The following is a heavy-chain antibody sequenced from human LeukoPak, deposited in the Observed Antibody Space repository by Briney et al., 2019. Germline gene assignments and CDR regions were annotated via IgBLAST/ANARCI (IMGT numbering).Heavy chain of an antibody. CDR3: ASMRDIVVVPAAPNWFDP. D-gene: IGHD2-2*01. CDR2: INHSGST. CDR1: GGPFSGYY. V-gene: IGHV4-34*01. Sequence: SETLSLTCAVNGGPFSGYYWSWIRQPPGKGLDWIGEINHSGSTNYNPSLKSRVTISVDTSKNQFSLKLSSVTAADTAVYYCASMRDIVVVPAAPNWFDPWGQGTLVTVSS. J-gene: IGHJ5*02.